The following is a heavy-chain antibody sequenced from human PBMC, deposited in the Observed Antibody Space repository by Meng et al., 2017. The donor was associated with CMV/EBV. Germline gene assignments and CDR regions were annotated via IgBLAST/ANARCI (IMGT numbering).Heavy chain of an antibody. D-gene: IGHD2-2*01. CDR1: GFTFSSYA. Sequence: GESLKISCAASGFTFSSYAMSWVRQAPGKGLEWVSAISGSGGSTYYADSVKGRFTISRDNSKNTLYLQMNSLRAEDTAVYYRASLGDIVVVPAAIRFDYWGQGTLVTVS. CDR3: ASLGDIVVVPAAIRFDY. J-gene: IGHJ4*02. CDR2: ISGSGGST. V-gene: IGHV3-23*01.